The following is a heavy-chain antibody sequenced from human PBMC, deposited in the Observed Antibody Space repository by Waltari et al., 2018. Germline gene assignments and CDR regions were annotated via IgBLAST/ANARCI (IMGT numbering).Heavy chain of an antibody. D-gene: IGHD3-3*01. CDR3: ARALRRLRFLEWLRGV. V-gene: IGHV1-69*12. Sequence: QVQLVQSGAEVKKPGSSVKVSCKASVGTFSSYAISWVRQSPGQGLEWMGGTSPIFGTANYSEKFQGRVTITADESTSTAYMELSSLRSEDTDVYYCARALRRLRFLEWLRGVWGQGTLVTVSS. CDR1: VGTFSSYA. J-gene: IGHJ4*02. CDR2: TSPIFGTA.